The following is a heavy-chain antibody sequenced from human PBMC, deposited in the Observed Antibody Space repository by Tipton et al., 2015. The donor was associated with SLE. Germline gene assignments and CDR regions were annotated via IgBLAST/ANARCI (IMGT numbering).Heavy chain of an antibody. Sequence: TLSLTCTVSGGSIIRGSYYWSWIRQPAGKGLEWIGRIYTSGSTNYNPSLKSRVTISVDTSKNQFSLKLSSVTAADTAVYYCARLSLAPPGIAGAFDIWGQGTMVTVSS. D-gene: IGHD2-21*01. CDR3: ARLSLAPPGIAGAFDI. CDR1: GGSIIRGSYY. J-gene: IGHJ3*02. CDR2: IYTSGST. V-gene: IGHV4-61*02.